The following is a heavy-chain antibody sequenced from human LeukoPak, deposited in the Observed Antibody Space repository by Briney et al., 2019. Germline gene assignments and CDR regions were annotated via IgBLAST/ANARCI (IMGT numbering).Heavy chain of an antibody. CDR3: ARDKGYDILTGLS. V-gene: IGHV3-7*01. CDR1: GFNFSRNW. Sequence: GGSLRLSCAASGFNFSRNWMNWVRQAPGKGLEWVANIKQDGSEKYYVDSVKGRFTISRDNAKNSLYLQMNSLRAEDTAVYYCARDKGYDILTGLSWGQGTLVTVSS. CDR2: IKQDGSEK. D-gene: IGHD3-9*01. J-gene: IGHJ4*02.